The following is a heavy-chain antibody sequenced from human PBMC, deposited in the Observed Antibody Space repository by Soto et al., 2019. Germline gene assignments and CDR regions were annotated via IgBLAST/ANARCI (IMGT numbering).Heavy chain of an antibody. J-gene: IGHJ2*01. Sequence: DVQLLESGGGLVEPGGSLTLSCAASGFPSSTYALNWVRQAPGKGPEWVSTISESGHHTHYADSVKGRFTISRDKSMNTLTLQMNCLRVDDTAIYYCTQRDGCGGGAWYTGTYYYFDVWGRGTLVTVSS. CDR3: TQRDGCGGGAWYTGTYYYFDV. CDR2: ISESGHHT. CDR1: GFPSSTYA. D-gene: IGHD6-19*01. V-gene: IGHV3-23*01.